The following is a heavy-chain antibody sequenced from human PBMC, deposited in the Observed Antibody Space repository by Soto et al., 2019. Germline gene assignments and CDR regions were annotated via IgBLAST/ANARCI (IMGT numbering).Heavy chain of an antibody. Sequence: PGESLKISCKGSGYSFTSYWIGWVRQMPGKGLEWMGIIYPGDSDTRYSPSFQGQVTISADKSISTAYLQWSSLKASDTAMYYCARHSHGDYVLDYYYMDVWGKGTTVTVSS. D-gene: IGHD4-17*01. J-gene: IGHJ6*03. CDR3: ARHSHGDYVLDYYYMDV. V-gene: IGHV5-51*01. CDR2: IYPGDSDT. CDR1: GYSFTSYW.